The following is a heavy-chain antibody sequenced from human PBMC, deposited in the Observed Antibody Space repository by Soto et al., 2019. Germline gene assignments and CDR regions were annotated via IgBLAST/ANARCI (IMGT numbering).Heavy chain of an antibody. Sequence: SQTLSLTCAISGDSVSSNSAAWNWIRQSPSRGLEWLGRTYYRSKWYNDYAVSVKSRITINPDTSKNQFSLQLNSVTPEDTAVYYCARDLSAYDFWSGYYPPFDYWGQGTLVTVSS. CDR1: GDSVSSNSAA. CDR3: ARDLSAYDFWSGYYPPFDY. J-gene: IGHJ4*02. V-gene: IGHV6-1*01. D-gene: IGHD3-3*01. CDR2: TYYRSKWYN.